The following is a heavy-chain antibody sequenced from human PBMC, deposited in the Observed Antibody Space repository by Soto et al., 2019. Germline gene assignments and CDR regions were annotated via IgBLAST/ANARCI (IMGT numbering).Heavy chain of an antibody. V-gene: IGHV1-18*01. J-gene: IGHJ5*02. CDR3: ARAGQYYDSSGYIT. CDR1: GYSFATSG. Sequence: ASVKVSCKASGYSFATSGISWVRQAPGQGLEWMGWISAYNGNTNYDQKLRDRVTMTTDTSTSTAYLELRSLRSDDTAVYYCARAGQYYDSSGYITWGQGTLVTVS. D-gene: IGHD3-22*01. CDR2: ISAYNGNT.